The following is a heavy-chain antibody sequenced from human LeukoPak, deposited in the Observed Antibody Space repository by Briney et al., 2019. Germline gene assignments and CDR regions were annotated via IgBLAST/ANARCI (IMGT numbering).Heavy chain of an antibody. CDR1: GGSISSSNW. D-gene: IGHD4-17*01. V-gene: IGHV4-4*02. CDR2: IYHSGST. J-gene: IGHJ2*01. CDR3: ARSMTTVTPWYFDL. Sequence: SGTLSLTCAVSGGSISSSNWWSWVRQPPGKGLEWIGEIYHSGSTNYNPSLKSRVTISVDTSKNQFSLKLSSVTAADTAVYYCARSMTTVTPWYFDLWGRGTLVTVSS.